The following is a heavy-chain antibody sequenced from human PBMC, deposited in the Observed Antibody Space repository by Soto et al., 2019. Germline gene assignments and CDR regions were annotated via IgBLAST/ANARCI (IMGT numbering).Heavy chain of an antibody. CDR1: GGTFSSYA. V-gene: IGHV1-69*06. Sequence: SVKVSCKASGGTFSSYAISWVRQAPGQGLEWMGGIIPIFGTANYAQKFQGRVTITADKSTSTAYMELSSLRSEDTAVYYCASRGAYVLRFLEWPYYYYGMDVWGQGTTVTAP. D-gene: IGHD3-3*01. J-gene: IGHJ6*02. CDR2: IIPIFGTA. CDR3: ASRGAYVLRFLEWPYYYYGMDV.